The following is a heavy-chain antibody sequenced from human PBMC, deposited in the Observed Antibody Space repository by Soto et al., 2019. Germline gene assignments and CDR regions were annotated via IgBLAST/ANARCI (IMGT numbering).Heavy chain of an antibody. D-gene: IGHD2-15*01. J-gene: IGHJ6*02. CDR3: ASEVSSTDGMDV. V-gene: IGHV4-39*01. Sequence: TSETLSLTCTVSGDSSVSSSSYYWGWIRQPPGKGLEWIGSIYYTGNTFYSPSFRSRLTISVDTSKSQFSLKLRSVTAADTATYYCASEVSSTDGMDVWGQGTTV. CDR1: GDSSVSSSSYY. CDR2: IYYTGNT.